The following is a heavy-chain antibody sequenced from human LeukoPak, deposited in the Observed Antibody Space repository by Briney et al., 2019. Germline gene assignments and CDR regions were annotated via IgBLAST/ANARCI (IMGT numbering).Heavy chain of an antibody. V-gene: IGHV1-69*04. J-gene: IGHJ4*02. CDR3: ARSLAGYDYVDY. CDR2: IIPILGIA. D-gene: IGHD5-12*01. Sequence: ASVKVSCKASGGTFGSYAISWVRQAPGQGLEWMGRIIPILGIANYAQKFQGRVTITADKSTSTAYVELSSLRSEDTAVYYCARSLAGYDYVDYWGQGTLVTVSS. CDR1: GGTFGSYA.